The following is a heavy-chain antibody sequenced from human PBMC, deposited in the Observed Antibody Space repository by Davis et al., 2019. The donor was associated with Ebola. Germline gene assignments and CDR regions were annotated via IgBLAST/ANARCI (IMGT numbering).Heavy chain of an antibody. J-gene: IGHJ3*02. CDR1: GFTFSSYA. Sequence: PGGSLRLSCAASGFTFSSYAMHWVRKAPGKGLEWVAVISYDGSNKYYADSVKGRFTISRDNSKNTLYLQMNSLRAEDTAVYYCASLGAISSLRVVDAFDIWGQGTMVTVSS. D-gene: IGHD3-3*01. V-gene: IGHV3-30-3*01. CDR2: ISYDGSNK. CDR3: ASLGAISSLRVVDAFDI.